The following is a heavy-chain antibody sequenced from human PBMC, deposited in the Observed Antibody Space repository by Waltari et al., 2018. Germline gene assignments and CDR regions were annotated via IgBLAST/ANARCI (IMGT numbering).Heavy chain of an antibody. D-gene: IGHD3-10*01. CDR3: AKERTYYYGSGSLDY. V-gene: IGHV3-30*02. J-gene: IGHJ4*02. CDR1: GFTFSSYG. Sequence: QVQLVESGGGVVQPGGSLRLSCAASGFTFSSYGMPWVRQAPGKGLAWVAVIWYDGSNKYYADSVKGRFTISRDNSKNTLYLQMNSLRAEDTAMYYCAKERTYYYGSGSLDYWGQGTLVTVSS. CDR2: IWYDGSNK.